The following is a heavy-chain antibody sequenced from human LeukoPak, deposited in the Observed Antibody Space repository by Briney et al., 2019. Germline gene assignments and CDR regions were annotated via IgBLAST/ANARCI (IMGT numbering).Heavy chain of an antibody. CDR2: ISWNSGSI. V-gene: IGHV3-9*01. CDR1: GFTFDDYA. D-gene: IGHD3-10*01. CDR3: ARGVTYYYGSGSPYYFDY. Sequence: SLRLSCAASGFTFDDYAMHWVRQAPGKGLEWVSGISWNSGSIGYADSVKGRLTISRDNAKNSLYLQMNSLRAEDTALYYCARGVTYYYGSGSPYYFDYWGQGTLVTVSS. J-gene: IGHJ4*02.